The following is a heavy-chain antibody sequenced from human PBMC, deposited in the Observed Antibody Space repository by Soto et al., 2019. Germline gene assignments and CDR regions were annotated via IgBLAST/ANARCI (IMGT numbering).Heavy chain of an antibody. V-gene: IGHV4-38-2*02. D-gene: IGHD6-19*01. CDR2: IFHSGST. J-gene: IGHJ4*02. CDR3: ARDTGSGMDYFDS. CDR1: RYSISSGDY. Sequence: SETLSLTCAVSRYSISSGDYWGWIRQPPGKGLEWIGSIFHSGSTFYNPSLKSRVTISMDTSKNRFSLWLSSVTAADTAVYYCARDTGSGMDYFDSWGQGTLVTVSS.